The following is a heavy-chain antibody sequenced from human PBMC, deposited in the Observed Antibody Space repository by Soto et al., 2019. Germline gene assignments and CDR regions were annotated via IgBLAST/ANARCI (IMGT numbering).Heavy chain of an antibody. CDR3: AKYPRAKQQLVRWWFDP. D-gene: IGHD6-13*01. Sequence: EVQLLESGGGLVQPGGSLRLSCAASGFTFSRYAMSWVRQAPGKGLEWVSAISGSGGSTYYADSVKGRFTISRDNSKNTLYLQMNSLRAEDTAVYYCAKYPRAKQQLVRWWFDPWGQGTLVTVSS. J-gene: IGHJ5*02. CDR1: GFTFSRYA. V-gene: IGHV3-23*01. CDR2: ISGSGGST.